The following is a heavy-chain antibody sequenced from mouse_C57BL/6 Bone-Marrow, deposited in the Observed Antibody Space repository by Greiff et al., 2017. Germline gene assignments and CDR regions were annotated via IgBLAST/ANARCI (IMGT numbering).Heavy chain of an antibody. CDR1: GYTFTSYW. CDR3: SRSPDYAMDD. J-gene: IGHJ4*01. CDR2: IYPSDSET. V-gene: IGHV1-61*01. Sequence: VQLQQPGAELVRPGSSVKLSCKASGYTFTSYWLDWVKQRPGQGLEWIGNIYPSDSETHYNQKFKDKATLTVDKSASTAYMQLRSLTSEDSAVYYCSRSPDYAMDDWGQGTSVTGSS.